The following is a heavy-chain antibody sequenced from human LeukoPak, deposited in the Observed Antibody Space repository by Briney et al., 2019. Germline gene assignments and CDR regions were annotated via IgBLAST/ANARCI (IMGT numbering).Heavy chain of an antibody. CDR1: GYTFTSYY. CDR2: INPNGGNT. D-gene: IGHD3-16*01. J-gene: IGHJ4*02. CDR3: ARAKEGGLVPKYYFDY. V-gene: IGHV1-46*01. Sequence: ASVKVSCKASGYTFTSYYMHWVRQAPGQGLEWMGIINPNGGNTRYAQKFQGRVTMTRDTSTSTVYMELSSLRSEDTAVYYCARAKEGGLVPKYYFDYWGQGTLVTVSS.